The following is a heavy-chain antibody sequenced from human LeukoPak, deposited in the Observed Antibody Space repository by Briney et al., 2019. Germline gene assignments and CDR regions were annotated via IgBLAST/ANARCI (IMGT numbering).Heavy chain of an antibody. D-gene: IGHD3-10*01. J-gene: IGHJ4*02. CDR3: ARGPYRYFDY. CDR2: IKSKGGGGTT. CDR1: GFTFTDAW. Sequence: GGSLRLSCAASGFTFTDAWMSWVRQPPGKGLECIGRIKSKGGGGTTDYAAPVKGRFTISRDNAKNSLYLQMNSLRAEDTAVYYCARGPYRYFDYWGQGTLVTVSS. V-gene: IGHV3-15*01.